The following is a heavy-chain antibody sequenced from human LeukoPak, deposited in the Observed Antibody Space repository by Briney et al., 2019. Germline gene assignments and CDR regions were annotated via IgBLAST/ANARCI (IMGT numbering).Heavy chain of an antibody. V-gene: IGHV3-23*01. CDR1: GITLSNYG. J-gene: IGHJ4*02. CDR3: AKRGVVIRVILVGFHKEAYYFDS. Sequence: GGSLRLSCAVSGITLSNYGMSWVRQAPGKGLEWVAGISDNAGRTNYADSVKGRFSISRDNPKNTPYLQMNSLRAEDTAVYFCAKRGVVIRVILVGFHKEAYYFDSWGQGALVTVSS. CDR2: ISDNAGRT. D-gene: IGHD3-22*01.